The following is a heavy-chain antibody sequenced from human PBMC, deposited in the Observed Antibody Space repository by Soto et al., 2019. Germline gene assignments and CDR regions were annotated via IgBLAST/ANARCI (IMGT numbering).Heavy chain of an antibody. J-gene: IGHJ5*02. Sequence: PSETLSLTCAVSGHSISSGYYWGWIRQPPGKGLEWIGSIYHSGSTYYNPSLKSRVTISVDTSKNQFSLKLSSVTAADTAVYYCARTSAYYDIFNWFDPWGQGTLVTVSS. D-gene: IGHD3-9*01. CDR1: GHSISSGYY. V-gene: IGHV4-38-2*01. CDR2: IYHSGST. CDR3: ARTSAYYDIFNWFDP.